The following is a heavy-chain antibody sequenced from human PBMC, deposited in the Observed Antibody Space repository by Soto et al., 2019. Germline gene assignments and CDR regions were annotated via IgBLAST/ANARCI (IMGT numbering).Heavy chain of an antibody. CDR1: GGSISGGGYY. CDR2: IYYSGST. D-gene: IGHD2-15*01. J-gene: IGHJ4*02. Sequence: SETLSLTCTVSGGSISGGGYYWSWIRQHPGKGLEWIGYIYYSGSTYYNPSLKSRVTISVDTSKNQFSLKLSSVTAADTAVYYCARAAGVVVAASLDYWGQGTLVTVSS. CDR3: ARAAGVVVAASLDY. V-gene: IGHV4-31*03.